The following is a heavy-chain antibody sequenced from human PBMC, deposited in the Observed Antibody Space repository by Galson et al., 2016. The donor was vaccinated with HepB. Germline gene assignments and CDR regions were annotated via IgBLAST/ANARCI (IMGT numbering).Heavy chain of an antibody. V-gene: IGHV3-7*01. CDR1: GFSFSNSW. CDR2: INADGSWR. Sequence: PRLSCAVSGFSFSNSWMTWVRQTPEKGLEWVADINADGSWRAYMDSVKGRFTISRDNVNNLLYLQMSGLRVEDTALYFCARDPAFGALDYWGQGALVTVSS. CDR3: ARDPAFGALDY. D-gene: IGHD3-10*01. J-gene: IGHJ4*02.